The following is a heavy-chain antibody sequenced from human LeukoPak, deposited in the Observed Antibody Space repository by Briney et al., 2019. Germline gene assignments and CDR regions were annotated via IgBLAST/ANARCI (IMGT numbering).Heavy chain of an antibody. CDR1: GGSISSGSYY. Sequence: PSQTLSLTCTVSGGSISSGSYYWSWIRRPAGKGLEWIGRIYTSGSTHYNPSLKSGVTISADTSKNQFSLKLSPVTAADTAVYYCARGYSSGFFDYWGQGTLATVSS. V-gene: IGHV4-61*02. D-gene: IGHD6-19*01. CDR2: IYTSGST. J-gene: IGHJ4*02. CDR3: ARGYSSGFFDY.